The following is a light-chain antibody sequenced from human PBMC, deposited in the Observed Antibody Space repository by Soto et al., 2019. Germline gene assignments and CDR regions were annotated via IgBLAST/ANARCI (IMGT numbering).Light chain of an antibody. Sequence: LTQPPSASGSPGQSVTISCTGTSSDVGGYEYVSWYQQHPGKAPKLIIYDVLKRPSGVPDRFSGSKSANTASLTVSGLQAEDGADYYCSSFAGSHYVFGTGTKVTVL. CDR3: SSFAGSHYV. CDR2: DVL. CDR1: SSDVGGYEY. J-gene: IGLJ1*01. V-gene: IGLV2-8*01.